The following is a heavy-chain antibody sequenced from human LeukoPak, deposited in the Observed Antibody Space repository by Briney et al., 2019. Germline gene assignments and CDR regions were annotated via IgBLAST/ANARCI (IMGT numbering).Heavy chain of an antibody. V-gene: IGHV4-34*01. J-gene: IGHJ6*03. CDR2: IDHSGSS. CDR3: ARGNNYYYMDV. Sequence: SETLSLTCAVYGGSFSGYYWNWIRQPPGKGLEWIGEIDHSGSSNYMPSLKSRVTIPMDTSKNQFSLRLSSVTDADTAVYYCARGNNYYYMDVWGNGTTVTV. CDR1: GGSFSGYY. D-gene: IGHD1/OR15-1a*01.